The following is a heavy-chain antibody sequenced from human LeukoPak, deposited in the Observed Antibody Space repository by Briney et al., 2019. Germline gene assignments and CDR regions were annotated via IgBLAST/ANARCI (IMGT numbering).Heavy chain of an antibody. D-gene: IGHD3-16*02. J-gene: IGHJ4*02. CDR1: GFTFSSYE. V-gene: IGHV3-48*03. Sequence: PGGSLRLSCAASGFTFSSYEMNWVRQAPGKGLEWVSYISSSGSTIYYADSVKGRFTISRDNAKNSLYLQTNSLRAEDTAVYHCARDGYDYVWGSYRYPLEYWGQGTLVTVSS. CDR3: ARDGYDYVWGSYRYPLEY. CDR2: ISSSGSTI.